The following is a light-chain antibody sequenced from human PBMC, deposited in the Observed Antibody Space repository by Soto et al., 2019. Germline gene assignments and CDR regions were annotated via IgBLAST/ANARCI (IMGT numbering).Light chain of an antibody. V-gene: IGKV1-27*01. CDR2: AAS. CDR3: QKYNSAPLD. CDR1: KGIGVY. Sequence: DIQMTQSPSSLSASLGDRVTITCRASKGIGVYLAWFQQKPGKVPRLLIYAASALQSGVPSRFSGGGSGTDFTLTINSLQPEDVATYYCQKYNSAPLDFGGGTKVEIK. J-gene: IGKJ4*01.